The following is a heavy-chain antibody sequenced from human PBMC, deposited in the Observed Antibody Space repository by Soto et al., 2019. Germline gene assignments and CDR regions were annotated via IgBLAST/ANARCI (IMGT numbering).Heavy chain of an antibody. CDR2: TYYRSKWYN. D-gene: IGHD1-7*01. Sequence: SQTPSLTCAISGDSVSSYSAAWNWIRQSPSRGLEWLGRTYYRSKWYNDYAVSVKSRITINPDTSKNQFSLQLNSVTPEDTAVYYCARYELIWSGPKYYYYGMDVWGQGTTVTVSS. CDR1: GDSVSSYSAA. V-gene: IGHV6-1*01. CDR3: ARYELIWSGPKYYYYGMDV. J-gene: IGHJ6*02.